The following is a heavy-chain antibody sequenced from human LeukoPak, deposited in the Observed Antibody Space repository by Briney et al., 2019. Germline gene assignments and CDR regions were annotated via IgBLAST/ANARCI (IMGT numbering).Heavy chain of an antibody. CDR2: INHSGST. V-gene: IGHV4-34*01. CDR1: GGSFSGYY. CDR3: ARHWVLLLWFGEPRGWFDP. D-gene: IGHD3-10*01. Sequence: PSETLSLTCAVYGGSFSGYYWSWIRQPPGKGLEWIGEINHSGSTNYNPSLKSRVTISVDTSKNQFSLKLSSVTAADTAVYYCARHWVLLLWFGEPRGWFDPWGQGTLVTVSS. J-gene: IGHJ5*02.